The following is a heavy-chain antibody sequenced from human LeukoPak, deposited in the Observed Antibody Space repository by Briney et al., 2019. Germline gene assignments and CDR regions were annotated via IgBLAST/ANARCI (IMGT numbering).Heavy chain of an antibody. Sequence: SETLSLTCAVYGGSFSDYYWSWIRQPPGKGLEWLGEINHSGSTNYNPSLKSRVTISVDTSKNQFSLKLSSVTAADTAVYYCARVQDFDTSGYYFGYWGQGTLVTVSS. D-gene: IGHD3-22*01. V-gene: IGHV4-34*01. CDR2: INHSGST. CDR1: GGSFSDYY. CDR3: ARVQDFDTSGYYFGY. J-gene: IGHJ4*02.